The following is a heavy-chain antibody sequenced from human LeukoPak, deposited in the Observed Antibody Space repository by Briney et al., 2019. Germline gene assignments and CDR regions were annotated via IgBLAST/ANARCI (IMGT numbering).Heavy chain of an antibody. V-gene: IGHV1-24*01. J-gene: IGHJ6*03. CDR1: GYTLTELS. CDR3: ATVAVEVTSRPYYYYYMDV. Sequence: ASVKVSCKVSGYTLTELSMHWVRQAPGKGLEWMGGFYPEDGETIYAQKFQGRVTMTEDTSTDTAYMELSSLRSEDTAVYYCATVAVEVTSRPYYYYYMDVWGKGTTVTVSS. D-gene: IGHD2-2*01. CDR2: FYPEDGET.